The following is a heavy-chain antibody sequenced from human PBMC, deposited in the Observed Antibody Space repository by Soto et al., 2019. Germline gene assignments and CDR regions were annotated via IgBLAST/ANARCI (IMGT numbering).Heavy chain of an antibody. Sequence: EVPLLESGGGLVQPGGSLRLSCAASGFTLSSYGMTWVRQAQGKGLEWVSTIRGSDGSTYYADSVKGRFTISRDNSKNTVYLQMNSLRAEDTAEYYCAKDVNYDFLAGYYYYWGQGTLVTVSS. D-gene: IGHD3-9*01. CDR2: IRGSDGST. J-gene: IGHJ4*02. CDR1: GFTLSSYG. CDR3: AKDVNYDFLAGYYYY. V-gene: IGHV3-23*01.